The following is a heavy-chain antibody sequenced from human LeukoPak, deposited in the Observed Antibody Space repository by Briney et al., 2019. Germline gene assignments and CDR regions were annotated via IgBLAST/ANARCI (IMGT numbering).Heavy chain of an antibody. D-gene: IGHD6-19*01. V-gene: IGHV6-1*01. CDR3: TRDCTGGGAVALLKGVGWFDP. Sequence: SQTLPLPCAISGHSVSRNSALWNWISRSPSRGLEWQGRPYYRSMWYNDYEVSVQSRITISPEISQNQFSLHLTSLAPEEPLGYYCTRDCTGGGAVALLKGVGWFDPWGQGTLVTVSS. CDR2: PYYRSMWYN. CDR1: GHSVSRNSAL. J-gene: IGHJ5*02.